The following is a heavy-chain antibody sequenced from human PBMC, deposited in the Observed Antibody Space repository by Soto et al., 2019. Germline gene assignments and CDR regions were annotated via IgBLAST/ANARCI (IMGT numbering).Heavy chain of an antibody. CDR2: IYHSGST. J-gene: IGHJ4*02. CDR1: GTSISRYS. Sequence: PSETLSLTCLVSGTSISRYSWSWILQPPGKGLEWIGYIYHSGSTYYNPSLKSRVTISVDRSKNQFSLKLSSVTAADTAVYYCATTIYRIAWSRDFWGQGTLGTV. CDR3: ATTIYRIAWSRDF. V-gene: IGHV4-30-2*01. D-gene: IGHD6-19*01.